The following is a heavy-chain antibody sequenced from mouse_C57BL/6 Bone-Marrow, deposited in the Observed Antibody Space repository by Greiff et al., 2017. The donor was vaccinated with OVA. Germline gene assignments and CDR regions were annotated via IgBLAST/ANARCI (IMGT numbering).Heavy chain of an antibody. V-gene: IGHV5-12*01. CDR1: GFTFSDYY. CDR3: ARRFDTTVVATNWYFDV. Sequence: EVKLVESGGGLVQPGGSLKLSCAASGFTFSDYYMYWVRQTPEKRLEWVAYISNGGGSTYYPDTVKGRFTISRDNAKNTLYLQMSRLKSEDTAMYYCARRFDTTVVATNWYFDVWGTGTTVTVSS. D-gene: IGHD1-1*01. J-gene: IGHJ1*03. CDR2: ISNGGGST.